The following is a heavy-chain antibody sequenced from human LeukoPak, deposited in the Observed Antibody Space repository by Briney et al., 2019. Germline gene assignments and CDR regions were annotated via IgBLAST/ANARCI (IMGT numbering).Heavy chain of an antibody. J-gene: IGHJ4*02. V-gene: IGHV1-18*01. Sequence: ASVKVSCKASGYTFTSYGISWVRQAPGQGLEWMGWISAYNGNTNYAQKLQGRVTMTTDTSTSTAYMELRSLRSDDTAVYYCARDRGEQRLVPEELFDYWGQGTLVTVSS. CDR2: ISAYNGNT. CDR1: GYTFTSYG. D-gene: IGHD6-13*01. CDR3: ARDRGEQRLVPEELFDY.